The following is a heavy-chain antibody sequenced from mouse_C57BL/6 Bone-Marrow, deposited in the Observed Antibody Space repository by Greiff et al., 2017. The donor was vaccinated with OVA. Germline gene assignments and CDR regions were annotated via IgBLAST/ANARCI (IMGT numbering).Heavy chain of an antibody. CDR3: TRRRGYWYFDV. Sequence: VQLKESGPVLARPGASVKMSCKTSGYTFTSYWMHWVKQRPGQGLEWVGAIYPGNSDTSYNQKFKGKAKLTAVTSASTADMELSSLTNEDAAVYYCTRRRGYWYFDVGGTGTTVTVSS. V-gene: IGHV1-5*01. J-gene: IGHJ1*03. CDR2: IYPGNSDT. D-gene: IGHD1-1*02. CDR1: GYTFTSYW.